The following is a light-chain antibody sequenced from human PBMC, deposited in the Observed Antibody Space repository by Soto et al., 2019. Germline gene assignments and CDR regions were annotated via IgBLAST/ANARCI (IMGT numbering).Light chain of an antibody. V-gene: IGKV3-11*01. Sequence: EIVLTQSPATLSLSPGERATLSCRASQNILTYMAWYQQRPGQAPRLLIYDASKRATGIPARFTGSGSGTDFTLTISSLEPEDFAVYYCQQRSQPFSFGPGTKVDVK. CDR2: DAS. CDR1: QNILTY. J-gene: IGKJ3*01. CDR3: QQRSQPFS.